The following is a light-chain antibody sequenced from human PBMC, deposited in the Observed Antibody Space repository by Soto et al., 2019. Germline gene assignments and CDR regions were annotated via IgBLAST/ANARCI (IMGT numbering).Light chain of an antibody. CDR3: VSWDDSLNGWV. J-gene: IGLJ3*02. CDR1: SSNIGSNT. V-gene: IGLV1-44*01. CDR2: SNN. Sequence: QSVLTQPPSASGTPGQRVTLSCSGSSSNIGSNTVNWYQQLPGTAPKLLIYSNNQRPSGVPDRFSGSKSGTSASLAISGLQSEDEADYSCVSWDDSLNGWVFGGGTQLTVL.